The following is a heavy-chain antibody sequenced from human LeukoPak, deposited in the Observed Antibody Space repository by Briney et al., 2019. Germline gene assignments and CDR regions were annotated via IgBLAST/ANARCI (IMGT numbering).Heavy chain of an antibody. CDR2: ISAYNGNT. CDR1: GYTFTSYG. Sequence: ASVKVSCKASGYTFTSYGISWVRQAPGQGLEWMEWISAYNGNTNYAQKLQGRVTMTTDTSTSTAYMELRSLRSDDTAVYYCATTLDYYDSSVLRIGAFDIWGQGTMVTVSS. D-gene: IGHD3-22*01. V-gene: IGHV1-18*01. J-gene: IGHJ3*02. CDR3: ATTLDYYDSSVLRIGAFDI.